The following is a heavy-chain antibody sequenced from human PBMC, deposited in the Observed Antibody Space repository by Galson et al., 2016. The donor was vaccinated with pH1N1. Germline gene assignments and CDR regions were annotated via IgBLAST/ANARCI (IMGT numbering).Heavy chain of an antibody. CDR2: ISWNSGSI. Sequence: SLRLSCAASGFTFDDYAMHWVRQAPGKGLEWVSGISWNSGSIGYADSVKGRFTISRENSMNTLYLQMDSLRAEDTAVYYCARNIEKYYESSGYYGGFHYYGMDVWGQGTTVTVSS. CDR1: GFTFDDYA. D-gene: IGHD3-22*01. J-gene: IGHJ6*02. CDR3: ARNIEKYYESSGYYGGFHYYGMDV. V-gene: IGHV3-9*01.